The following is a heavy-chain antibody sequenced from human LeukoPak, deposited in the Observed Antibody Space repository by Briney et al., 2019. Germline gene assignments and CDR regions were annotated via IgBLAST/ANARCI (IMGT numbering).Heavy chain of an antibody. CDR2: IRSDGSDE. D-gene: IGHD3-16*01. Sequence: GGSLRLSCAASGFTFSNYGMHWVRQAPGKGLEWVAFIRSDGSDEYYTDSVKGRFTISRDNSKNTLYVQMNSLRAEDTAVYYCARDIGDRYYFHYWGQGTLVTVSS. CDR3: ARDIGDRYYFHY. J-gene: IGHJ4*02. V-gene: IGHV3-30*02. CDR1: GFTFSNYG.